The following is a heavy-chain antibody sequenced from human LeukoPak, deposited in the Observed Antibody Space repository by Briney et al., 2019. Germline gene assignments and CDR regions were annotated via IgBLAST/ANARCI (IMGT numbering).Heavy chain of an antibody. CDR3: AKGAANANDY. V-gene: IGHV3-9*01. Sequence: PGGSLRLSCAASGFTFDDYAMHWVRQAPGKGLEWVSGISWNSGSIGYADSVKGRFTISRDNSKNTLYLQMNSLRAEDTAVYYCAKGAANANDYWGQGTLVTVSS. D-gene: IGHD1-1*01. CDR2: ISWNSGSI. CDR1: GFTFDDYA. J-gene: IGHJ4*02.